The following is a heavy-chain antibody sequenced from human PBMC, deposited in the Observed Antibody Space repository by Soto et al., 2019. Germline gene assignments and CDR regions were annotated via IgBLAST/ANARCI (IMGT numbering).Heavy chain of an antibody. D-gene: IGHD6-19*01. J-gene: IGHJ4*02. CDR3: AREMNSSGWPYFDY. CDR2: ISYDGSNK. CDR1: GFTFSSYA. V-gene: IGHV3-30-3*01. Sequence: QVQLVESGGGVVQPGRSLRLSCAASGFTFSSYAMHWVRQAPGKGLEWVAVISYDGSNKYYADSVKGRFTISRDNSKNTLYQQMSSRRAEDTAVYCWAREMNSSGWPYFDYWGQGTLVTVSS.